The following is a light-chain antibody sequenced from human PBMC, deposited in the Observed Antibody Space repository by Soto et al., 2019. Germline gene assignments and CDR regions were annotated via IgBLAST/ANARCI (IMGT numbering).Light chain of an antibody. CDR1: QSVSSY. CDR3: QQRSNWLHT. Sequence: EIVLTQSPATLSLSPGERATLSCRASQSVSSYLAWYQQKPGQAPRLLIYDASNRATGIPARFSGSGSGTDFTLTISSLEPEDFVVYYCQQRSNWLHTFGQGTKLEIK. J-gene: IGKJ2*01. V-gene: IGKV3-11*01. CDR2: DAS.